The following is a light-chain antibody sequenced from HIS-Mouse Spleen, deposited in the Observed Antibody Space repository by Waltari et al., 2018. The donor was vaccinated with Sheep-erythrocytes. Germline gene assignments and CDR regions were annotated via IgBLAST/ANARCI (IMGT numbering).Light chain of an antibody. CDR3: KQYDNLLT. Sequence: DIQMTQSPSSLSASVGDRVTITCQASQDISNYLNCYQQKPGKAPKLLIYDASNLETGVPSRFSGSGAGTDFTFTISSLQPEDIATYYCKQYDNLLTFGGGTKVEIK. CDR1: QDISNY. CDR2: DAS. V-gene: IGKV1-33*01. J-gene: IGKJ4*01.